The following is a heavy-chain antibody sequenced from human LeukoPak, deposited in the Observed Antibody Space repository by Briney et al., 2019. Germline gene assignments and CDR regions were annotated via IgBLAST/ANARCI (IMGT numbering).Heavy chain of an antibody. CDR1: GYTFTGYY. D-gene: IGHD2-2*03. CDR2: INPNSGGT. CDR3: ARVGYCSSTSCFDWFDP. J-gene: IGHJ5*02. Sequence: GASVKVSCKASGYTFTGYYMHRVRQAPGQGLEWIGWINPNSGGTNYAQKFQGRVTMTRDTSISTAYMELSRLRSDDTAVYYCARVGYCSSTSCFDWFDPWGQGTLVTVSS. V-gene: IGHV1-2*02.